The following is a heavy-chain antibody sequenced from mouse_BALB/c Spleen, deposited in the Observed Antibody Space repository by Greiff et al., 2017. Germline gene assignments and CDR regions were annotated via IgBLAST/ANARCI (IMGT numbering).Heavy chain of an antibody. D-gene: IGHD2-14*01. Sequence: DLVKPGASVKLSCKASGYTFTSYWINWIKQRPGQGLEWIGRIAPGSGSTYYNEMFKGKATLTVDTSSSTAYIQLSSLSSEDSAVYFCARKNHRPDAMDYWGQGTSVTVSS. CDR2: IAPGSGST. CDR3: ARKNHRPDAMDY. CDR1: GYTFTSYW. J-gene: IGHJ4*01. V-gene: IGHV1S41*01.